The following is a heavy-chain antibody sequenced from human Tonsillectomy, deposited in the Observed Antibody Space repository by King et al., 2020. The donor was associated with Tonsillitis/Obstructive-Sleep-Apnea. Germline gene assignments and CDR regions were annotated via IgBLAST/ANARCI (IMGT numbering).Heavy chain of an antibody. D-gene: IGHD3-10*01. Sequence: VQLQQWGAGLLKPSETLSLTCSVYGGSFSGYYWSWIRQPPGKGLEWIGEINHSGSTNYNPSLKSRVTISVDTSKNQFSLKLSSVTAADTAVYYCARGLAGSGATSEYYFDFWGQGTLVTVSS. CDR1: GGSFSGYY. CDR3: ARGLAGSGATSEYYFDF. V-gene: IGHV4-34*01. CDR2: INHSGST. J-gene: IGHJ4*02.